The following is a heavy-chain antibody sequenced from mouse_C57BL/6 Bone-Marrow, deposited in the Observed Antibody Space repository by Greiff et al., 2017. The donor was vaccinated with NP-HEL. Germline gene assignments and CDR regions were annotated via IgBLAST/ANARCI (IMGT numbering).Heavy chain of an antibody. CDR1: GYTFTSYW. V-gene: IGHV1-64*01. Sequence: QVQLQQPGAELVKPGASVKLSCKASGYTFTSYWMHWVKQRPGQGLEWIGMIHPNSGSTNYNEKFKSKATLTVDKSSSTAYMQLSSLTSEDSAVYYCERGAAKTSCDAMDYWGQGTSVTVSS. J-gene: IGHJ4*01. CDR3: ERGAAKTSCDAMDY. CDR2: IHPNSGST.